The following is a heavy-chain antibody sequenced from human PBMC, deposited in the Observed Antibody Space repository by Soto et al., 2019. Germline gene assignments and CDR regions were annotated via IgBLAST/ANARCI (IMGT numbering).Heavy chain of an antibody. V-gene: IGHV3-53*01. Sequence: EVQLVESGGGLIQPGGSLRLSCAVSGFTVSNNYMSWVRQAPGKGLEGVSVIYSGGYTAYGDSVKGRFTISRDNSKNKQNLKMSSRRAEHAAVFYLAAQPGGGGYWGQGTLVTVSS. CDR3: AAQPGGGGY. CDR1: GFTVSNNY. CDR2: IYSGGYT. J-gene: IGHJ4*02. D-gene: IGHD2-2*01.